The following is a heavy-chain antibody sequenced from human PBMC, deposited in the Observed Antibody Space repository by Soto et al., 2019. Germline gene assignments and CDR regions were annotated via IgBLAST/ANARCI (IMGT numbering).Heavy chain of an antibody. CDR2: ISGSGGST. CDR1: GFTFSSYA. D-gene: IGHD3-3*01. J-gene: IGHJ6*02. Sequence: VGSLRLSCAASGFTFSSYAMSWVRRPQGGGLEWVSAISGSGGSTYYADSVKGRFTISRDNSKNTLYLQMNSLRAEDTAVYYCAKDTIFGVVTGLQGDVWGQGTTVTVSS. CDR3: AKDTIFGVVTGLQGDV. V-gene: IGHV3-23*01.